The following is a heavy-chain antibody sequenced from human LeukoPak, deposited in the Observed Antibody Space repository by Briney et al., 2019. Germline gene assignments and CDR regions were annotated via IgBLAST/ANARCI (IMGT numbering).Heavy chain of an antibody. V-gene: IGHV1-69*05. CDR3: ARGYGDSTVVFRPFDY. CDR2: IIPIFGTA. D-gene: IGHD4-23*01. J-gene: IGHJ4*02. CDR1: GGTFSSYA. Sequence: ASVKVSCKASGGTFSSYAISWVRQAPGQGLEWMGGIIPIFGTANYAQKLQGRVTMTTDTSTSTAYMELRSLRSDDTAVYYCARGYGDSTVVFRPFDYWGQGTLVTVSS.